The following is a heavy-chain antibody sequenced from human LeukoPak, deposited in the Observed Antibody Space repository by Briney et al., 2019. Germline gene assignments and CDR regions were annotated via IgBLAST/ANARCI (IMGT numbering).Heavy chain of an antibody. CDR2: INHSGST. J-gene: IGHJ4*02. Sequence: SETLSLTCAVYGGSFSGYYWSWIRQPPGKGLEWIGEINHSGSTNYNPSLKSRVTISVDTSKNQFSLKLSSVTAADTAVYYCVRGGVGIELRYFDWLIDPPQFDYWGQGTLVTVSS. V-gene: IGHV4-34*01. CDR1: GGSFSGYY. D-gene: IGHD3-9*01. CDR3: VRGGVGIELRYFDWLIDPPQFDY.